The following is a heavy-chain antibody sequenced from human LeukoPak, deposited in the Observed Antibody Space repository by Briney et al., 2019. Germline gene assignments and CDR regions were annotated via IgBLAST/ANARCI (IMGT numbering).Heavy chain of an antibody. CDR2: INHSGST. CDR3: ARGKIYRNYYFDY. CDR1: GGSFSGYY. J-gene: IGHJ4*02. V-gene: IGHV4-34*01. Sequence: SETLSLTCAVYGGSFSGYYWSWIRQPPGKGLEWIGEINHSGSTNYNPSLKSRVTISVDTSKNQFSLKLSSVTAADTAVYYCARGKIYRNYYFDYWGQGTLVTVSS. D-gene: IGHD4-11*01.